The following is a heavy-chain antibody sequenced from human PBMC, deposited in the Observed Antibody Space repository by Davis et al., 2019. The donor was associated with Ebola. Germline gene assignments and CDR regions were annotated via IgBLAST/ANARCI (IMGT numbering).Heavy chain of an antibody. CDR3: ARHRPFGDYAIDY. V-gene: IGHV5-51*01. J-gene: IGHJ4*02. CDR2: IYPGDSDT. D-gene: IGHD4-17*01. CDR1: GYSFTSYW. Sequence: GESLKISCKGSGYSFTSYWIGWVRQMPGKGLEWMGIIYPGDSDTRYSPSFQDQVTISADRSISTAYLQWRSLKASDTAMYYCARHRPFGDYAIDYWGQGTLVTVSS.